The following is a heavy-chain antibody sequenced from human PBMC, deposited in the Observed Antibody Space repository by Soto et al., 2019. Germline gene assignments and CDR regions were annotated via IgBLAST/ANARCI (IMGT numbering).Heavy chain of an antibody. V-gene: IGHV4-34*01. J-gene: IGHJ5*02. Sequence: SSETLSLTCAVYGGSFSGYYWSWIRQPPGKGLEWIGEINHSGSTNYNPSLKSRVTISVDTSKNQFSLKLSSVTAADTAVYYCARGPYYYDSSGYYRISRYNWFDPWGQGTLVTSPQ. CDR3: ARGPYYYDSSGYYRISRYNWFDP. CDR1: GGSFSGYY. CDR2: INHSGST. D-gene: IGHD3-22*01.